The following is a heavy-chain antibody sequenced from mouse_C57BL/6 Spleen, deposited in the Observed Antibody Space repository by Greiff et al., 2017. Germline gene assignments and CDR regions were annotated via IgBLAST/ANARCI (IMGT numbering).Heavy chain of an antibody. CDR2: INPNNGGT. J-gene: IGHJ4*01. D-gene: IGHD1-1*01. CDR1: GYTFTDYY. V-gene: IGHV1-26*01. Sequence: EVQLQQSGPELVKPGASVKMSCKASGYTFTDYYMNWVKQSHGKSLEWIGEINPNNGGTSYNQKFKGKATLTVDKSSSTAYMELRSLTSEDSAVYYCATLYGSTYYAMDYWGQGTSVTVSS. CDR3: ATLYGSTYYAMDY.